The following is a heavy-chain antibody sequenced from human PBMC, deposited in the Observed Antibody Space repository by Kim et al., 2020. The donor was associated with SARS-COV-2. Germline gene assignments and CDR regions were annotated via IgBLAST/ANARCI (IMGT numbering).Heavy chain of an antibody. V-gene: IGHV3-23*01. CDR2: ISGSGGMT. CDR3: VKDDDELQHISHYFDS. J-gene: IGHJ4*01. D-gene: IGHD2-21*01. Sequence: GGSLRLSCEASGFTFNDYAMTWVRQVPGKGLEWVAGISGSGGMTFYADSVNDRFTIARDNSKNTLYLQMNSLTSEDAAIYYCVKDDDELQHISHYFDSWG. CDR1: GFTFNDYA.